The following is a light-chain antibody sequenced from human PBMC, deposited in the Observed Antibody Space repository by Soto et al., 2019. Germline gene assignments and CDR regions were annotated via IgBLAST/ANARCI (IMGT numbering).Light chain of an antibody. CDR1: SGHSNYA. V-gene: IGLV4-69*01. CDR3: QTWGTGIQV. Sequence: QLVLTQSPSASASLGASVKLTCTLSSGHSNYAIAWHQQQPEKVPRYLMKVNSDGSHSKGDGIPDRFSGSGSGAERYLTISGLQSEDEADYFCQTWGTGIQVFGGGTKLTVL. CDR2: VNSDGSH. J-gene: IGLJ3*02.